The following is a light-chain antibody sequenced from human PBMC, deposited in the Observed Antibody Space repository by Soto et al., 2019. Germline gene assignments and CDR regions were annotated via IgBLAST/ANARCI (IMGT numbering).Light chain of an antibody. Sequence: EIVMTQSPPSLTVTPGEPASISCRSSQRLLHSNGNTFLDWYLQKPGQSLQLLFYLGTNRASGVPDRVSGSEAGTDFTLKISRVEAEDFAVYYCQQYVSSPWAFGQGTKVDIK. CDR1: QRLLHSNGNTF. CDR2: LGT. V-gene: IGKV2-28*01. J-gene: IGKJ1*01. CDR3: QQYVSSPWA.